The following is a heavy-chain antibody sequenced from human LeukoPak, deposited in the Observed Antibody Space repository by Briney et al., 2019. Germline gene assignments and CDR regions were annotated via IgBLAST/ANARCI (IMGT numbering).Heavy chain of an antibody. CDR3: AREGSSWSNPSDY. Sequence: GSLRLSCAASGFTFSSYSMNWVRQAPGKGLEWVSYISSSSSTIYYADSVKGRFTISRDNAKNSLYLQMNSLRAEDTAVYYCAREGSSWSNPSDYWGQGTLVTVSS. CDR2: ISSSSSTI. V-gene: IGHV3-48*01. CDR1: GFTFSSYS. J-gene: IGHJ4*02. D-gene: IGHD6-13*01.